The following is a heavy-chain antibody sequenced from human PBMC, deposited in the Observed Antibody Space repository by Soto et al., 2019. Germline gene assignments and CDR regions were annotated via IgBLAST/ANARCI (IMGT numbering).Heavy chain of an antibody. CDR2: TSYDGRNE. CDR3: TRDPYLDY. V-gene: IGHV3-30*04. Sequence: SLRLSCAASGFTFNSYAMHWVRQGPGKGLEWVAVTSYDGRNEYYADSVKGRFTISRDNSKNTVYLQMNSLTAEDTAVYYCTRDPYLDYWGQGTLVTVSS. CDR1: GFTFNSYA. J-gene: IGHJ4*02.